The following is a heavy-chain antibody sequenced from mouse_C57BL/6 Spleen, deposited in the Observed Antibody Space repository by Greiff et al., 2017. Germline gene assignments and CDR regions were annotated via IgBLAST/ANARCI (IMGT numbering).Heavy chain of an antibody. Sequence: EVQLQQSGPELVKPGASVKMSCKASGYTFTDYNMHWVKQSHGKSLEWIGYINPNNGGTSYNQKFKGKATLTVNKSSSTAYMELRSLTSEDSAVYYCARDYYGSSYGYYAMDYWGQGTSVTVSS. V-gene: IGHV1-22*01. CDR1: GYTFTDYN. CDR3: ARDYYGSSYGYYAMDY. J-gene: IGHJ4*01. D-gene: IGHD1-1*01. CDR2: INPNNGGT.